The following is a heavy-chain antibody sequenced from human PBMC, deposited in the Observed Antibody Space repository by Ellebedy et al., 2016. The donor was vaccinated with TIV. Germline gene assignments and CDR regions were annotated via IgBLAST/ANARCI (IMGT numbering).Heavy chain of an antibody. J-gene: IGHJ2*01. V-gene: IGHV3-48*02. D-gene: IGHD3-3*01. CDR1: GFTFSSYS. CDR2: IDTSSSTI. CDR3: ARGRGTMFGVVTRYWYFDL. Sequence: GESLKISCAASGFTFSSYSMNWVRQAPGKGLEWVSYIDTSSSTIYYADSVKGRFTISRDNAKNSLYLQMNSLRDEDTAVYYCARGRGTMFGVVTRYWYFDLWGRGTLVTVSS.